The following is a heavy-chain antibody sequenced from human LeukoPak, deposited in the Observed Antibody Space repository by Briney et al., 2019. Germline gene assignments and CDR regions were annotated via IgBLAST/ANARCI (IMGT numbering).Heavy chain of an antibody. CDR3: ARGQPVDYYYMDV. D-gene: IGHD5-18*01. CDR2: IYPGDSDT. CDR1: GYSFTSYW. Sequence: GESLKISCKGSGYSFTSYWIGWARQMPGKGLEWMGIIYPGDSDTRYSPSFQGQVTISADKSISTAYLQWSSLKASDTAMYYCARGQPVDYYYMDVWGKGTTVTVSS. J-gene: IGHJ6*03. V-gene: IGHV5-51*01.